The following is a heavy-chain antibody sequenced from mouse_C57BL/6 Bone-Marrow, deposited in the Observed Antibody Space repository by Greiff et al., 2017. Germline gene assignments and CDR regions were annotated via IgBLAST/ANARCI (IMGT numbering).Heavy chain of an antibody. CDR1: GFSINSDCY. J-gene: IGHJ4*01. CDR3: ARGRGYPYAMDY. D-gene: IGHD2-2*01. Sequence: EVKVVESGPSLVRPSQTLSLTCTVTGFSINSDCYWIWIRQFPGNKLEYIGYTFYSGITYYNPSLESRTYITRDTSKNQFSLKLSSVTTEDTATYYCARGRGYPYAMDYWGQGTSVTVSS. CDR2: TFYSGIT. V-gene: IGHV3-3*01.